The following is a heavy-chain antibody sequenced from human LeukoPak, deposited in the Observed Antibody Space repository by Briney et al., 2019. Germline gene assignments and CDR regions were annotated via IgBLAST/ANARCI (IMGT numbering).Heavy chain of an antibody. J-gene: IGHJ4*02. CDR2: IYYSGST. D-gene: IGHD3-3*01. V-gene: IGHV4-30-2*01. Sequence: PSETLSLTCIVSGVSISSGGYYWSWIRQPPGKGLEWIRHIYYSGSTYYNPSLKSRVIMSVDRSKNQFSLNLSAVTAADTAVYYCARDPSSITNFGVPKENYFDYWGQGTLVTVSS. CDR1: GVSISSGGYY. CDR3: ARDPSSITNFGVPKENYFDY.